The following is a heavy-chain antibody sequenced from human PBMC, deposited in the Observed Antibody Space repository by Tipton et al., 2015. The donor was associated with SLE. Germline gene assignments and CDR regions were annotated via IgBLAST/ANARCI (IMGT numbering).Heavy chain of an antibody. V-gene: IGHV4-34*01. J-gene: IGHJ4*02. CDR3: ARLRSWSP. D-gene: IGHD6-13*01. CDR2: INHSGST. Sequence: TLSLTCAVYGGSFRGYYWSWIRQPPGKGLEWIGEINHSGSTNYNPSLKSRVTISVDTSKNQFSLKLSSVTAADTAVYYCARLRSWSPWGQGTLVTVSS. CDR1: GGSFRGYY.